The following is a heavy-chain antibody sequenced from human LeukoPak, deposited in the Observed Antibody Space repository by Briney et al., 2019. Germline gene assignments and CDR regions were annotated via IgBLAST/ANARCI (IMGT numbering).Heavy chain of an antibody. D-gene: IGHD1-1*01. Sequence: GASVKVSCKASGGTFSSYAINRVRQAPGQGLEWMGRIIPILGMANYAQRFQGRVTVTADKSTSTAYMELSSLTSDDTAIYYCARGRGSRTGSNGDYCDYWGQGTLVTVSS. J-gene: IGHJ4*02. CDR3: ARGRGSRTGSNGDYCDY. CDR1: GGTFSSYA. CDR2: IIPILGMA. V-gene: IGHV1-69*04.